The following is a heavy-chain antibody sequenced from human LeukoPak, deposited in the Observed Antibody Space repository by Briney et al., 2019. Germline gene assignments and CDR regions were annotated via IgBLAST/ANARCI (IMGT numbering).Heavy chain of an antibody. V-gene: IGHV3-33*01. D-gene: IGHD3-10*01. Sequence: PGGSLRLSCAASGFTFSSYGMHWVRQAPGKGLEWVAVIWYDGSNKYYADSVKGRFTISRDNSKNTLYLQMNSLRAEDTAVYYCARDRSMVRGVIGLFDYWGQGTLVTVSS. CDR1: GFTFSSYG. J-gene: IGHJ4*02. CDR3: ARDRSMVRGVIGLFDY. CDR2: IWYDGSNK.